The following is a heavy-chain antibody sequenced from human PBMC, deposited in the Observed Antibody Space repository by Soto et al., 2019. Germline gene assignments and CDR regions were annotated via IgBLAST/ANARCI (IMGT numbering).Heavy chain of an antibody. V-gene: IGHV3-23*01. CDR2: ISGSGGST. J-gene: IGHJ4*02. CDR3: AKSRTYSSGWYFKKDNLDY. D-gene: IGHD6-19*01. CDR1: GFTFSSYA. Sequence: PGGSLRLSCAASGFTFSSYAMSWVRQAPGKGLEWVSAISGSGGSTYYADSVKGRFTISRDNSKNTLYLQMNSLRAEDTAVYYCAKSRTYSSGWYFKKDNLDYWGQGTLVTVSS.